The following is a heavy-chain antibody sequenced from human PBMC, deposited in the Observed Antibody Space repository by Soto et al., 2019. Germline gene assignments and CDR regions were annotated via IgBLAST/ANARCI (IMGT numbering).Heavy chain of an antibody. V-gene: IGHV3-23*01. D-gene: IGHD2-15*01. CDR3: AKYDFTDRGADYFDY. CDR2: IGASGDIT. Sequence: GGSLRLSCAASGFSFTNFAMSWVRQAPGKGLEWVAGIGASGDITWYADSVKGRLSISRDNSKNTLYLQLNSLRFEDTAVYYCAKYDFTDRGADYFDYWGPGPLVTVAS. CDR1: GFSFTNFA. J-gene: IGHJ4*02.